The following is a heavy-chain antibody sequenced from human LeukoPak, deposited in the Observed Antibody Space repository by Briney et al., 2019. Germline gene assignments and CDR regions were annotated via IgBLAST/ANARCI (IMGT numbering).Heavy chain of an antibody. J-gene: IGHJ4*02. Sequence: ASVKVSCKASGYTFTGYYMHWVRQAPGQGLEGMGWINPNSGGTNYAQKFQGRVTMTRDTSISTAYMELSRLRSDDTAVYYCARDPSVVVVAATLDYWGQGTLVTVSS. CDR1: GYTFTGYY. V-gene: IGHV1-2*02. CDR2: INPNSGGT. CDR3: ARDPSVVVVAATLDY. D-gene: IGHD2-15*01.